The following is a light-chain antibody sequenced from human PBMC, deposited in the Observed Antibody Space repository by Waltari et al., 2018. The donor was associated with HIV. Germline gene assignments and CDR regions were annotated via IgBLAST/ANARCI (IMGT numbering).Light chain of an antibody. CDR2: GAS. CDR1: QSVSGN. Sequence: TLLTQSPVTLSVSPGERVTLSCRASQSVSGNLAWYRQKPGQAPRLLIYGASSRATGIPGRFSGSGSGTHYTLTITNLQSEDSAVYYCQQYIHLPPYTFGQGTKLEIK. CDR3: QQYIHLPPYT. V-gene: IGKV3-15*01. J-gene: IGKJ2*01.